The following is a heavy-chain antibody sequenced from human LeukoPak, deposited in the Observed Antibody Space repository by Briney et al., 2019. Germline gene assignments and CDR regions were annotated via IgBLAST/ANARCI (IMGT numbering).Heavy chain of an antibody. CDR1: DDSITMYY. J-gene: IGHJ6*03. CDR2: VDHTGST. CDR3: ARXRVSSSTWYSTYYYYFYMDV. D-gene: IGHD1-1*01. V-gene: IGHV4-59*01. Sequence: SETLSLTCSVSDDSITMYYWTWIRQPPGKGLEWIGYVDHTGSTNFNPSLNGRVSISRDTTKNLFSLRLRSVTAADTAVYFCARXRVSSSTWYSTYYYYFYMDVWGKGTTVTVSS.